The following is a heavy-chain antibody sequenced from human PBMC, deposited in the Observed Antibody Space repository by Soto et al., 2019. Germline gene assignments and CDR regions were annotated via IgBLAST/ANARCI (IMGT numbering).Heavy chain of an antibody. CDR3: ARLSSLDSSVYYLEY. CDR2: IYYSGST. D-gene: IGHD3-22*01. J-gene: IGHJ4*02. V-gene: IGHV4-31*03. Sequence: QVQLQESGPGLVKPSQTLSLTCTVSGGSISSGYYYWIWIRQHPGKGLEWIGYIYYSGSTHYSSSLKSRVTMSIDTSKNQLHLQLTHVNEADTAEDYCARLSSLDSSVYYLEYWGRGTLVTVS. CDR1: GGSISSGYYY.